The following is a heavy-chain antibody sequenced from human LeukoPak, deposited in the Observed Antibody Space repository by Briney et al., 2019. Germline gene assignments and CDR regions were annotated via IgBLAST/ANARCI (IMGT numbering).Heavy chain of an antibody. D-gene: IGHD6-19*01. CDR3: AKEVPGPGWYTVDY. V-gene: IGHV3-23*01. CDR1: GFTFGTFA. CDR2: ISSVSRT. Sequence: PGGSLTLSCAASGFTFGTFALSWFRQAPGKGLEWVSAISSVSRTYYAGSVKGRFAISRDNSENTLFLHMNSLRFEDTAIYYCAKEVPGPGWYTVDYWGQGTLVTVSS. J-gene: IGHJ4*02.